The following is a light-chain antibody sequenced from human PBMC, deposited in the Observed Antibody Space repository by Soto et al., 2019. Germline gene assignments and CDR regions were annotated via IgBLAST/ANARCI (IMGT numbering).Light chain of an antibody. CDR1: HTILTY. V-gene: IGKV1-39*01. Sequence: DIDLTQSPCSLSDAVGNRVTIACRASHTILTYWNWFQHKPLKAPEVLIYGASTLRSGVPSRFSSSGAATDFTLTISSLQHEDAATYFYQQTFCPPVTFGEGTKVDIK. J-gene: IGKJ4*01. CDR2: GAS. CDR3: QQTFCPPVT.